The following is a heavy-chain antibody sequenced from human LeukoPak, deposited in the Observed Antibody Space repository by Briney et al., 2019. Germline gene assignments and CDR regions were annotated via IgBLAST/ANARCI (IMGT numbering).Heavy chain of an antibody. Sequence: ASVKVSCKASGYTFTGYYMHWVRQAPGQGLEWMGWMNPNSGNTGYAQKFQGRVTMTRNTSISTAYMELSSLRSEDTAVYYCARSDGDYRYYFDYWGQGTLVTVSS. D-gene: IGHD4-17*01. J-gene: IGHJ4*02. CDR2: MNPNSGNT. CDR1: GYTFTGYY. CDR3: ARSDGDYRYYFDY. V-gene: IGHV1-8*02.